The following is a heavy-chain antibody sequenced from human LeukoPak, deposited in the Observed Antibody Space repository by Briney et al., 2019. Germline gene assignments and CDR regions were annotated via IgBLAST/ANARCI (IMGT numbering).Heavy chain of an antibody. J-gene: IGHJ5*02. CDR2: INPSGGST. V-gene: IGHV1-46*01. D-gene: IGHD2-2*01. Sequence: ASVKVSCKASGYTFTGYYMHWVRQAPGQGLEWMGIINPSGGSTSYAQKFQGRVTMTRDMSTSTVYMELSSLRSEDTAVYYCARDVGYCSSTSCPGWFDPWGQGTLVTVSS. CDR3: ARDVGYCSSTSCPGWFDP. CDR1: GYTFTGYY.